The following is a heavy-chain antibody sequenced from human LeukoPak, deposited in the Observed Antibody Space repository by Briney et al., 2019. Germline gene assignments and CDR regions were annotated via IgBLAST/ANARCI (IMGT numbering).Heavy chain of an antibody. D-gene: IGHD1-26*01. J-gene: IGHJ4*02. CDR2: IYSGGST. CDR1: GFTVSSNY. Sequence: GGSLRLSCAASGFTVSSNYMSWVRQAPGKGLEWVSVIYSGGSTYYADSVKGRFTISRDNSKNTLYLQMNSLRAEDTAVYYCAREAPIISGSYGTDDYWGQGTLVTVSS. V-gene: IGHV3-66*01. CDR3: AREAPIISGSYGTDDY.